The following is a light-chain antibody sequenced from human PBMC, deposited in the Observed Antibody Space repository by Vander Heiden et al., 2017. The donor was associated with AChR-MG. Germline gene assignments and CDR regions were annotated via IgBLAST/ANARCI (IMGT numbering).Light chain of an antibody. Sequence: QSALTQPASVPGSPGQSITIPCSGTRSHAGGYDSVSWYPQHPGNAPTLMIYGVSERPSGVSIPFSASKSCNTASLTISGLQAEDEADYFCTSYASSNTLVFGGGTKVTVL. V-gene: IGLV2-14*03. CDR3: TSYASSNTLV. CDR1: RSHAGGYDS. J-gene: IGLJ3*02. CDR2: GVS.